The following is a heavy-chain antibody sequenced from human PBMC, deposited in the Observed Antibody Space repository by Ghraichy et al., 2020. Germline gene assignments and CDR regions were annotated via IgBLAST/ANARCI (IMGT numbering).Heavy chain of an antibody. D-gene: IGHD5-18*01. CDR3: ARGKEGRYSYGYVGSRYYFDY. V-gene: IGHV4-34*01. CDR2: INHSGST. Sequence: ESLNISCAVYGGSFSGYYWSWIRQPPGKGLEWIGEINHSGSTNYNPSLKSRVTISVDTSKNQFSLKLSSVTAADTAVYYCARGKEGRYSYGYVGSRYYFDYWGQGTLVTVSS. CDR1: GGSFSGYY. J-gene: IGHJ4*02.